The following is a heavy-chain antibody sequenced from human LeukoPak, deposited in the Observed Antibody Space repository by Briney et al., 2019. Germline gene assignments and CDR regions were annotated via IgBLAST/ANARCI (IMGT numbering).Heavy chain of an antibody. J-gene: IGHJ4*02. CDR2: ISGSGGST. CDR3: AKDPSYYYDSSGYYYFDY. V-gene: IGHV3-23*01. CDR1: GFTFSSYA. Sequence: PGGSLRLSCAASGFTFSSYAMSWVRQAPGKGLEWVSAISGSGGSTYYADTVKGRFTISRDNSKNTLYLQMNSLRAEDTAVYYCAKDPSYYYDSSGYYYFDYWGEGSLVTVYS. D-gene: IGHD3-22*01.